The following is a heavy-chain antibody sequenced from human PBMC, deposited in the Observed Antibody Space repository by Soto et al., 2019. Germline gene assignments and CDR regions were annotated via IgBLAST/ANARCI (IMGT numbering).Heavy chain of an antibody. CDR1: GYTFTTYD. J-gene: IGHJ4*02. D-gene: IGHD3-22*01. CDR3: ARGQYFSASSGYDDY. CDR2: MNPNSGNT. Sequence: ASVKVSCKASGYTFTTYDINWVRQAAGQGLVWMGWMNPNSGNTGYAQKFQDRVTMTRDTSISTAYMELSDLRSEDTAVYYCARGQYFSASSGYDDYWGQGTQVTVSS. V-gene: IGHV1-8*02.